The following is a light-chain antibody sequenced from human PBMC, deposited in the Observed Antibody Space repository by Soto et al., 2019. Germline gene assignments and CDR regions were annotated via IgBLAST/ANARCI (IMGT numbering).Light chain of an antibody. J-gene: IGLJ3*02. V-gene: IGLV2-23*02. CDR2: EVN. CDR1: SSDVGSYDR. Sequence: QSALTQPAAVSGSPGQSIAISCTGTSSDVGSYDRVYWYQQHPGKAPTLMIYEVNKRPSGVSNRFSGYQSGNSASLTISGLQAEDEADYYCCSSVGGPNWVFGGGTKLNVL. CDR3: CSSVGGPNWV.